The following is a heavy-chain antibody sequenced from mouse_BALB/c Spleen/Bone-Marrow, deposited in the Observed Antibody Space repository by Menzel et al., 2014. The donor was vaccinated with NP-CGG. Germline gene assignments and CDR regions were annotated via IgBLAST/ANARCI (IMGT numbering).Heavy chain of an antibody. J-gene: IGHJ1*01. D-gene: IGHD2-2*01. CDR1: GFNIKDTY. Sequence: VHLQQSGAELVKPGASVKLSCTASGFNIKDTYIHWVMQRPEQGLAWIGRIDPASGDTKFDPKFQGKATITADTSSNTAYLQVTSLTSEDTAVYYCARVNPWYFDVWGAGTTVTVSS. CDR3: ARVNPWYFDV. V-gene: IGHV14-3*02. CDR2: IDPASGDT.